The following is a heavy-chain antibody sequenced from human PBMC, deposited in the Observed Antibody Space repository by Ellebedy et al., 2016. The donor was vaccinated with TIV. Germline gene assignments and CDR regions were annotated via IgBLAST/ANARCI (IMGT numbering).Heavy chain of an antibody. CDR2: ISSSSSTI. D-gene: IGHD5-12*01. CDR3: ARGASFLSEWFDP. Sequence: GESLKISCAASGFTFSSYSMNWVRQAPGKGLEWVSSISSSSSTIYYADSVKGRFTISRDNAKNSLYLQMNSLRAEDTAVYYCARGASFLSEWFDPWGQGTLVTVSS. CDR1: GFTFSSYS. V-gene: IGHV3-48*04. J-gene: IGHJ5*02.